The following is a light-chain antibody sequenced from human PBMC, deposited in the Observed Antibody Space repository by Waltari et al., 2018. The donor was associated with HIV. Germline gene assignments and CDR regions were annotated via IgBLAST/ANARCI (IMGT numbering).Light chain of an antibody. J-gene: IGLJ1*01. CDR2: KDT. V-gene: IGLV3-25*03. CDR3: QSTDISGTFAV. CDR1: ALPKPF. Sequence: SYELTQPPSVSVSPGQTAQITCSGDALPKPFVYWYRQKPGQAPLLVMYKDTERPSGIPERFTGSSSGTSVTLTINGVQAEDEGDYYCQSTDISGTFAVFGAGTKVTVL.